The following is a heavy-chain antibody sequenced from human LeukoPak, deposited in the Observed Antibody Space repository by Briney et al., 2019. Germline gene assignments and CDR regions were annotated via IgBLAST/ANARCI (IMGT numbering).Heavy chain of an antibody. CDR3: ARVHYSSSWYVPCTFDY. CDR1: SSSPSSGYY. CDR2: LYYSGST. Sequence: PPETLSPTCPVSSSSPSSGYYWGWIPQPPGKGREWIGSLYYSGSTYYNPSIKSRATISVGTSKNQFSLKLSSVTAADTAVYYCARVHYSSSWYVPCTFDYWGQGTLVTVSS. D-gene: IGHD6-13*01. V-gene: IGHV4-38-2*01. J-gene: IGHJ4*02.